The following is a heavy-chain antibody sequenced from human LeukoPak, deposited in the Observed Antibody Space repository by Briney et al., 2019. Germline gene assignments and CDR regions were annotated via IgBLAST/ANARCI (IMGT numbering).Heavy chain of an antibody. CDR1: GFTFSSYG. CDR3: AKAFTTVTTLFDY. J-gene: IGHJ4*02. Sequence: GGSLRLSCAASGFTFSSYGMHWVRQAPGKGLEWVAVISYDGSDKYSADSVKGRFTISRDNSKNTLYLQMNSLRAEDTAVYYCAKAFTTVTTLFDYWGQGTLVTVSS. CDR2: ISYDGSDK. V-gene: IGHV3-30*18. D-gene: IGHD4-17*01.